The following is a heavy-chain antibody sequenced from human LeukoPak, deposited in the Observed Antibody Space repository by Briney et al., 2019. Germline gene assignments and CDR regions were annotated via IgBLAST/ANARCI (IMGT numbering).Heavy chain of an antibody. V-gene: IGHV3-7*03. D-gene: IGHD5-18*01. CDR1: GFTVSSNY. CDR2: IKEDRGRE. J-gene: IGHJ5*02. CDR3: ASLDTAKQPLANH. Sequence: GGSLRLSCAASGFTVSSNYMNWVRQAPGKGLEWVANIKEDRGREYYMDSVKGRFTISKDSAKNSLYLQMNSLRVEDTAMYYCASLDTAKQPLANHWGQGTLVTVSS.